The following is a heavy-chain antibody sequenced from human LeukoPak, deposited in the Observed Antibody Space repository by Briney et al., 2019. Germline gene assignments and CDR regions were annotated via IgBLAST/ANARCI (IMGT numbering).Heavy chain of an antibody. CDR3: ARGRVIVLMVYAKSAAFDY. J-gene: IGHJ4*02. CDR2: INHSGST. CDR1: GGSFSGYY. D-gene: IGHD2-8*01. V-gene: IGHV4-34*01. Sequence: SETLSLTCAVYGGSFSGYYWSWIRQPPGKGLEWIGEINHSGSTNYNPSLKSRVTISVDTSKNQFSLKLSSVTAADTAVYYCARGRVIVLMVYAKSAAFDYWGQGTLVTVSS.